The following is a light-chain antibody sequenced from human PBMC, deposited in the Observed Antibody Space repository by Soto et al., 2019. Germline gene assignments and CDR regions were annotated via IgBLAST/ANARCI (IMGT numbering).Light chain of an antibody. Sequence: VLTQPPSASGSPGQSVTISCTGTSSDVGGYNYVSWYQQHPGKAPKVMIYEVSKRPSGVPDRFSGSKSGNTASLTVSGLQAEDEADYYCSSYAGSNNLFVFGTGTKVTVL. CDR2: EVS. J-gene: IGLJ1*01. V-gene: IGLV2-8*01. CDR1: SSDVGGYNY. CDR3: SSYAGSNNLFV.